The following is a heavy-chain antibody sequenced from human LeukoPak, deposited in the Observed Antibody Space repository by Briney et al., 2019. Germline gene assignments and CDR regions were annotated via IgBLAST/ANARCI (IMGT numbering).Heavy chain of an antibody. J-gene: IGHJ6*03. CDR2: ISAYNGNT. Sequence: ASVKVSCKASGYTFTSYGISWVRQAPGQGLEWMGWISAYNGNTNYAQKLQGRVTMTTDTSTSTAYMELWSLRSDDTAVYYCAKERGGGYCGGDCYSPGGYMDVWGKGTTVTVSS. D-gene: IGHD2-21*01. V-gene: IGHV1-18*01. CDR1: GYTFTSYG. CDR3: AKERGGGYCGGDCYSPGGYMDV.